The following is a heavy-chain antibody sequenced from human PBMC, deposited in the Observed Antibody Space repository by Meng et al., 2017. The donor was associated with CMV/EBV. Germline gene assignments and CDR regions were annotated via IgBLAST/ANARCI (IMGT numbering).Heavy chain of an antibody. V-gene: IGHV3-7*01. Sequence: GESLKISCAASGFTFSGYWMTWVRQAPGKGLEWVANIKRDGSEKYYVDSVKGRFTISRDNAKNSLSLQMNSLRAEDTAVYYCASDCSGASCYITNWGRGTLVTVSS. CDR2: IKRDGSEK. J-gene: IGHJ4*02. D-gene: IGHD2-2*02. CDR3: ASDCSGASCYITN. CDR1: GFTFSGYW.